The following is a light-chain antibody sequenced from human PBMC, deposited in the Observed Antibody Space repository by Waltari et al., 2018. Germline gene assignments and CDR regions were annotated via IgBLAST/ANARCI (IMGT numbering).Light chain of an antibody. J-gene: IGKJ2*01. CDR2: GAS. Sequence: EVVLTQSPATLSLSPGERATLSCRASQSVRNNVAWFQQKPGQAPRLLIYGASTRATGIPARFSGSGAGTDFSLTISGLQSEDFAVYYCQQYSDGYTFGQGTKLEIK. CDR1: QSVRNN. CDR3: QQYSDGYT. V-gene: IGKV3-15*01.